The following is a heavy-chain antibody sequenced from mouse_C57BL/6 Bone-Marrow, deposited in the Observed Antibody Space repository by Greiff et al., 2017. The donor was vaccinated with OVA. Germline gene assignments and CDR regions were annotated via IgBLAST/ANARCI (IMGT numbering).Heavy chain of an antibody. J-gene: IGHJ1*03. CDR2: IDPENGDT. CDR1: GFNIKDDY. D-gene: IGHD1-1*01. CDR3: TTRHYYGSSYWYFDV. Sequence: VQLQQSGAELVRPGASVKLSCTASGFNIKDDYMHWVKQRPEQGLEWIGWIDPENGDTEYASKFQGKAPIPADKSSNTAYLQLSSLTSGDTAVYYCTTRHYYGSSYWYFDVWGTGTTVTVSS. V-gene: IGHV14-4*01.